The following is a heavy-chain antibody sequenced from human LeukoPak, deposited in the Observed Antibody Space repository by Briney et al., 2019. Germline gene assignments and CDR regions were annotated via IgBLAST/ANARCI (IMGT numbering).Heavy chain of an antibody. Sequence: SETLSLTCAVYGGSFSTYYWNWIRQPPGKGLEWIGEINHSGSTYCNPSLKSRVTISVDTSKNQFSLKLSSVTAADTAVYYCARGRKYTSGYRVTELGSGYSDYWGQGTLVTVSS. CDR1: GGSFSTYY. CDR2: INHSGST. J-gene: IGHJ4*02. V-gene: IGHV4-34*01. D-gene: IGHD5-18*01. CDR3: ARGRKYTSGYRVTELGSGYSDY.